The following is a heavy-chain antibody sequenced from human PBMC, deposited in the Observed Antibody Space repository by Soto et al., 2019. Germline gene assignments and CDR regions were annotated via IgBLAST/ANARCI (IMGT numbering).Heavy chain of an antibody. CDR2: INHSGST. D-gene: IGHD2-8*02. J-gene: IGHJ4*02. CDR3: ARDKITGLFDY. V-gene: IGHV4-34*01. CDR1: GGSFSGYY. Sequence: SETLSLTCAVYGGSFSGYYLTRIRQPPGTGREWIGEINHSGSTNYNPSLKSRVTISVDTSKNQFSLKLTSVTAADTAVYYCARDKITGLFDYWGQGTLVTVS.